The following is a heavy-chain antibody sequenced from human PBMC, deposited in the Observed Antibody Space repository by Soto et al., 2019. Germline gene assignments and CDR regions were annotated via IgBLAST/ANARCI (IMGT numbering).Heavy chain of an antibody. V-gene: IGHV5-51*01. D-gene: IGHD6-19*01. J-gene: IGHJ4*02. Sequence: PGGPLKNSGSGSGYSFTSYGIGWVRQIPGKGLEWMGIIYPRDSDIRYSPSLQGQVTISADKSISTAYLEWSSLKASDTAMYYCARQHPLDSSAWYIWGQGTLVTVSS. CDR3: ARQHPLDSSAWYI. CDR1: GYSFTSYG. CDR2: IYPRDSDI.